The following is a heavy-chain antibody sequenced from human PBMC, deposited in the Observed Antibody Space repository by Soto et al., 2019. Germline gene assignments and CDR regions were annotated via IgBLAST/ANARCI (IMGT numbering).Heavy chain of an antibody. CDR2: IIPIFGTA. J-gene: IGHJ3*02. Sequence: GASVKVSCKASGGTFSSYAISWVRQAPGQGLEWMGGIIPIFGTANYAQKFQGRVTITADESTSTAYMELSSLRSEDTAVYYCARGRPPYYDFWSGPYDAFDIWGQGTMVTVS. V-gene: IGHV1-69*13. CDR1: GGTFSSYA. CDR3: ARGRPPYYDFWSGPYDAFDI. D-gene: IGHD3-3*01.